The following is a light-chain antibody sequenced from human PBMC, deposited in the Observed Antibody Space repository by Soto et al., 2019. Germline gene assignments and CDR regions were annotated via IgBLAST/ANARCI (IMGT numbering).Light chain of an antibody. J-gene: IGKJ5*01. Sequence: DIQMTQSPSTLSACVGDRVTITCRASQSISSWLAWYQQKPGKAPKLLIQKASKLETGVPSRFSGSGSGTDFALTISGLQPDDFATYYCQQSYSTPSITFGQGTRLAIK. CDR2: KAS. CDR1: QSISSW. CDR3: QQSYSTPSIT. V-gene: IGKV1-5*03.